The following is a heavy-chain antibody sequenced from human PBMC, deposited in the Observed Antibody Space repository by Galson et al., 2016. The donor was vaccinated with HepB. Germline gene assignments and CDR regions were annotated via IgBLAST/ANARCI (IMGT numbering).Heavy chain of an antibody. CDR1: GFSLSTTGMC. CDR2: IDWEDDK. V-gene: IGHV2-70*11. CDR3: ARSNSRGELHFDY. J-gene: IGHJ4*02. D-gene: IGHD3-22*01. Sequence: ALVKPTQTLTLTCTFSGFSLSTTGMCVSWIRQPPGQALEWLARIDWEDDKYYNRSLRTRLTISKDTSENQVALTMTNMDPVDTATYYCARSNSRGELHFDYWGPGALVTVSS.